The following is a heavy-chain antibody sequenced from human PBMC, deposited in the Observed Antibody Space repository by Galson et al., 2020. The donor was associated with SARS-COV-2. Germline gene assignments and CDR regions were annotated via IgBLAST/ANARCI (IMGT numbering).Heavy chain of an antibody. D-gene: IGHD3-3*01. CDR1: GFTFSSYA. V-gene: IGHV3-23*01. J-gene: IGHJ4*02. CDR3: AKDRDSIWSGYYLFDY. Sequence: GESLKISCAASGFTFSSYAMSWVRQAPGKGLEWVSAISGSGGSTYYADSVKGRFTISRDNSKNTLYLQMNSLRAEDTAVYYCAKDRDSIWSGYYLFDYWGQGTLVTVSS. CDR2: ISGSGGST.